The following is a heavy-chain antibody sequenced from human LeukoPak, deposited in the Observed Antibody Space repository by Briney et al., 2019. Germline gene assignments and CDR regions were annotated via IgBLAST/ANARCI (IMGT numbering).Heavy chain of an antibody. J-gene: IGHJ4*02. Sequence: KPSETLSLTCTVSGDSISNTASYWGWIRQPPGEGLEWLGNTYYSGRPYYNPSLTSRGTIAVDTSKKQFSLILRSVTAADTAVYYCARLSRWQWLRIDSWGQGTLLTVSS. CDR2: TYYSGRP. D-gene: IGHD5-12*01. V-gene: IGHV4-39*01. CDR1: GDSISNTASY. CDR3: ARLSRWQWLRIDS.